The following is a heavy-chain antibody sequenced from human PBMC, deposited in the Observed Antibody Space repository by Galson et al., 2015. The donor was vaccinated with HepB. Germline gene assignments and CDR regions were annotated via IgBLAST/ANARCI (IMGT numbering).Heavy chain of an antibody. CDR1: GYTFNNYW. V-gene: IGHV5-51*03. D-gene: IGHD3-16*01. Sequence: QSGAEVKKPGESLKISCKGSGYTFNNYWIGWVRQKPGKGLEWMGIIYPADSNTRYSPSFEGQVSISADKSISTAYLQWSSLKASDSAIYYCARRSAWATLVGDFDFWGQGTLVTVSS. CDR3: ARRSAWATLVGDFDF. CDR2: IYPADSNT. J-gene: IGHJ4*02.